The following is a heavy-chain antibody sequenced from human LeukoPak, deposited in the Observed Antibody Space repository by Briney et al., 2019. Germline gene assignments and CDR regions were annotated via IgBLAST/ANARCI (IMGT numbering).Heavy chain of an antibody. CDR1: GYSFSTYW. V-gene: IGHV5-51*01. Sequence: GESLKISCKGSGYSFSTYWIGWVRPMPGKGLEWMGIIYPGNSDTRYSPSFQGQVTISADKSISTAYLQWSSLKASDSAMYYCARLMNYGSYVDHSSHFYFDYWGQGTLVTVSS. CDR3: ARLMNYGSYVDHSSHFYFDY. D-gene: IGHD4-11*01. CDR2: IYPGNSDT. J-gene: IGHJ4*02.